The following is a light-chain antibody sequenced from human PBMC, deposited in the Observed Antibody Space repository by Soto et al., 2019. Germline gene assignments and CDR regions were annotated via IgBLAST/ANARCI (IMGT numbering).Light chain of an antibody. V-gene: IGKV1-39*01. CDR3: HQCHTTPRT. Sequence: DIQMTQFPSSLSASVGDRVTITCRASQTISTCLNWYQQKPGTAPKLLIYAASNLESGVPSRFSGSGSGTYFTLTISSLQPEDFATYYCHQCHTTPRTFGQGTRVEI. CDR2: AAS. CDR1: QTISTC. J-gene: IGKJ1*01.